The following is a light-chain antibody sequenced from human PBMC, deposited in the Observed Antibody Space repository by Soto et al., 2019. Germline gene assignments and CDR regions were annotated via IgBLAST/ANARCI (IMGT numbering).Light chain of an antibody. Sequence: DIQMTQSPSSLSASVGDRVTITCRASQSISSYLNWYQQKPGKAPKLLIYAAASLQSGVPSSFSGSGSGTDFTLTISSLQPEGFATYYCQQSYSTPYTFGQGNKLDIK. CDR3: QQSYSTPYT. J-gene: IGKJ2*01. CDR1: QSISSY. V-gene: IGKV1-39*01. CDR2: AAA.